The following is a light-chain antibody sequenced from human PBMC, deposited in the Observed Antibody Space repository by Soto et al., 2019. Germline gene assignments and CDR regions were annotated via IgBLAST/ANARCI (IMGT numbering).Light chain of an antibody. CDR1: GSNIGNNY. CDR3: GTWENRLSAV. Sequence: QSVLTQPPSVSAAPGQKVTISCSGSGSNIGNNYVSWYQQLPGTAPKLLIYDNNKRPSGIPDRFSGSKSGTSATLAITGLQTGDEADYYCGTWENRLSAVFGGGTKVTVL. CDR2: DNN. J-gene: IGLJ2*01. V-gene: IGLV1-51*01.